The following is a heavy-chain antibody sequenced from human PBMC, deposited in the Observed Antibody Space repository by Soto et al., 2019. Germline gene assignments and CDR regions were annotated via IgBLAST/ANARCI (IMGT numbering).Heavy chain of an antibody. J-gene: IGHJ3*02. CDR3: ARDWNLGYCSGGSCPDAFDI. CDR2: IKQDGSEK. Sequence: GGSLRLSCAASGFTFSSYWMSWVRQAPGKGLEWVANIKQDGSEKYYVDSVKGRFTISRDNAKNSLYLQMNSLRAEDTAVYYCARDWNLGYCSGGSCPDAFDIWGQGTMVTVSS. D-gene: IGHD2-15*01. V-gene: IGHV3-7*01. CDR1: GFTFSSYW.